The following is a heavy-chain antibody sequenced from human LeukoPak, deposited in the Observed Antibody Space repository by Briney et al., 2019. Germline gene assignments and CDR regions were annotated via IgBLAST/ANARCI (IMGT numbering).Heavy chain of an antibody. V-gene: IGHV3-21*04. D-gene: IGHD5-12*01. CDR3: TTGGVGYSGYDLDY. Sequence: GGSLRLSCAASGFTFSTYSMNWVRQAPGKGLEWVSSISSSSSYVYYADSVKGRFTISRDNAKNSLYLQMNSLRAEDTALYYCTTGGVGYSGYDLDYWGQGTLVTVSS. CDR1: GFTFSTYS. CDR2: ISSSSSYV. J-gene: IGHJ4*02.